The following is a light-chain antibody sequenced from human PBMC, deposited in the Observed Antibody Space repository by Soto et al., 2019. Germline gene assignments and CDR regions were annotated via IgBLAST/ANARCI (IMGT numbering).Light chain of an antibody. V-gene: IGKV1-13*02. CDR3: QKFNSFPFT. CDR1: QGINSA. CDR2: GAS. Sequence: AIQLTQSPSSLSASVGDRVTITCRPSQGINSALAWFHQKPGRAPKLLIHGASSLESGVPSRISGSGSETDFTLTISSLQPEDVATYYCQKFNSFPFTFGGGTTVEIK. J-gene: IGKJ4*01.